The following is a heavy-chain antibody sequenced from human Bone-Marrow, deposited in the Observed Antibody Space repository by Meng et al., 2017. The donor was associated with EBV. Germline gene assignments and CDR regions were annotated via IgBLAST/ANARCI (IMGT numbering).Heavy chain of an antibody. J-gene: IGHJ5*02. V-gene: IGHV4-59*01. Sequence: QVPLQESGPGLVKPSETLSLTCTVSGGSISSYYWSWIRQPPGKGLEWIGYIYYSGSTNYNPSLKSRVTISVDTSKNQFSLKLSSVTAADTAVYYCARSAHTEGWFDPWGQGTLVTVSS. CDR1: GGSISSYY. CDR2: IYYSGST. CDR3: ARSAHTEGWFDP.